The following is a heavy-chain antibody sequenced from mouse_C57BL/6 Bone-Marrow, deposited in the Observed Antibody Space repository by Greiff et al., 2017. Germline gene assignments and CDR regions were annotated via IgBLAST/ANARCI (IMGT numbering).Heavy chain of an antibody. CDR1: GFTFSSYA. V-gene: IGHV5-4*01. Sequence: EVQLQQSGGGLVKPGGSLKLSCAASGFTFSSYAMSWVRQTPEKRLEWVATISDGGSYTYYPDNVKGRFTISRDNAKNNLYLQMSHLKSEDTAMYYCARDPTAQATPWFAYWGQGTLVTVSA. CDR3: ARDPTAQATPWFAY. CDR2: ISDGGSYT. D-gene: IGHD3-2*02. J-gene: IGHJ3*01.